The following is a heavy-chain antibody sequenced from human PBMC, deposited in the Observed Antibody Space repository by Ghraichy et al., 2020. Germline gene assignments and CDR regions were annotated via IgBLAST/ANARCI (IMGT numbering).Heavy chain of an antibody. CDR2: IKQDGSEK. J-gene: IGHJ6*02. D-gene: IGHD2-15*01. CDR1: GFTFSSYW. Sequence: LSLTCAASGFTFSSYWMSWVRQAPGKGLEWVANIKQDGSEKYYVDSVKGRFTISRDNAKNSLYLQMNSLRAEDTAVYYCARKGGYCSGGSCYSGWGYYYYYGMDVWGQGTTVTVSS. V-gene: IGHV3-7*03. CDR3: ARKGGYCSGGSCYSGWGYYYYYGMDV.